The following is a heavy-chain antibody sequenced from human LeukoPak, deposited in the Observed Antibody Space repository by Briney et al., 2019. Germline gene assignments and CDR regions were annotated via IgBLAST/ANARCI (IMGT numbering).Heavy chain of an antibody. CDR3: ARPRKHDYYDMDV. CDR1: GFTFSSYS. V-gene: IGHV4-34*01. J-gene: IGHJ6*03. Sequence: GSLRLSCAASGFTFSSYSMNWVRQAPGKGLEWIGEINPSGTTNYNPSLKGRVTISLDTSRNHFSLNLSSVTAADTAVYYCARPRKHDYYDMDVWGKGTTVTVSS. CDR2: INPSGTT.